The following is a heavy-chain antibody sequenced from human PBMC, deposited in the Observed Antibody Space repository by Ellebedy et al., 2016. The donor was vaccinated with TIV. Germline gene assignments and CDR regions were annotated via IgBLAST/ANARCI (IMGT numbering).Heavy chain of an antibody. Sequence: GSLRLXXVVYGESFSNHFWSWIRQPPGKGLEWIGEIHHSGNTKYNPSLESRVTLSVDTSKNQFSLKLTSVTAADTAIYYCARGYDWNDGWFNPWGQGTLVSVSS. CDR1: GESFSNHF. CDR2: IHHSGNT. CDR3: ARGYDWNDGWFNP. J-gene: IGHJ5*02. D-gene: IGHD1-20*01. V-gene: IGHV4-34*01.